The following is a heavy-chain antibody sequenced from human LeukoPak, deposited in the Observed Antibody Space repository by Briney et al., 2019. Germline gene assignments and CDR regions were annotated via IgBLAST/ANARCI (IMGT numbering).Heavy chain of an antibody. J-gene: IGHJ4*02. V-gene: IGHV1-8*01. CDR3: ARGAGYGSGSRDY. Sequence: ASVKVSCKASGYTFTSFDVNWVRQAAGQELEGMGWMNTNSGNTGYAQKFQGRVTMTRNISISTAYMELSSLKSEDTAVYFGARGAGYGSGSRDYWGQGTLVTVSS. CDR1: GYTFTSFD. CDR2: MNTNSGNT. D-gene: IGHD3-10*01.